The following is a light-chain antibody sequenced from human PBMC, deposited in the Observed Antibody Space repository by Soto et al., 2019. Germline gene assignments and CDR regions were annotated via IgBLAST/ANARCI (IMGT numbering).Light chain of an antibody. Sequence: DIVMTQSPLSLPVTSGEPASISCRSSQSLLHSNGYNYLDWYLQKPGQAPQLLIYLGSNRASGVPDKFSGSGSGTDFTLKISRVEAEDVGVYYCVQALQTPYTLGQGTKLEIK. CDR1: QSLLHSNGYNY. CDR3: VQALQTPYT. CDR2: LGS. V-gene: IGKV2-28*01. J-gene: IGKJ2*01.